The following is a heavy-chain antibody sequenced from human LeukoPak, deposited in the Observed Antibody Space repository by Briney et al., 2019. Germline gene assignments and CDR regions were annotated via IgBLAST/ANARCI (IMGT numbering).Heavy chain of an antibody. V-gene: IGHV4-59*08. Sequence: SETLSLTCTVSGGSISSYYWSWIRQPPGKRLEWIGYIYYSGSTNYNPSLKSRITISVDTSKNQFSLKLSSVTAADTAVYYCASLSSGWFYFDFWGQGTLVTVSS. CDR2: IYYSGST. D-gene: IGHD6-19*01. J-gene: IGHJ4*02. CDR3: ASLSSGWFYFDF. CDR1: GGSISSYY.